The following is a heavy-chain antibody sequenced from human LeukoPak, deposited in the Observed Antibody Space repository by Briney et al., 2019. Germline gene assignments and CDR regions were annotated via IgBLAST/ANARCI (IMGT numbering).Heavy chain of an antibody. J-gene: IGHJ4*02. V-gene: IGHV3-30*02. Sequence: GGSLRLSCAASGFTFSSYAMSWVRQAPGKGLEWVAFIRYDGSNKYYADSVKGRFTISRDNSKNTLYLQMNSLRAEDTAVYYCAKDEEYYGSGSLVSAFYFDYWGQGTLVTVSS. D-gene: IGHD3-10*01. CDR3: AKDEEYYGSGSLVSAFYFDY. CDR1: GFTFSSYA. CDR2: IRYDGSNK.